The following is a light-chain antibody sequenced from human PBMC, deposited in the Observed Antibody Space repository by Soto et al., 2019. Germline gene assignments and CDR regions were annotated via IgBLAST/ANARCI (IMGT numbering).Light chain of an antibody. CDR1: SSDVGSYNL. CDR2: EGS. CDR3: CSYAGSSTWV. J-gene: IGLJ3*02. Sequence: QSALTQPASVSGSPGQSITISCTGTSSDVGSYNLVSWYQQHPGKAPKLMIYEGSKRPSGVSNRFSGSRSGNTASLTISGLQAGDEADYYCCSYAGSSTWVFGGGTKLTVL. V-gene: IGLV2-23*01.